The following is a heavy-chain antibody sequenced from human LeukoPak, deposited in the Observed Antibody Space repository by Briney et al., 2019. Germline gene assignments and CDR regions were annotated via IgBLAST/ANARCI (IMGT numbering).Heavy chain of an antibody. Sequence: GGSLRLSCAASGFTFSSYGMHWVRQAPGKGLEWVAFIRYDGSNKYYADSVKGRFTISRDNAKNSLYLQMNSLRAEDTAVYYCARIAYYDSSGPNDAFDIWGQGTMVTVSS. J-gene: IGHJ3*02. V-gene: IGHV3-30*02. CDR2: IRYDGSNK. D-gene: IGHD3-22*01. CDR3: ARIAYYDSSGPNDAFDI. CDR1: GFTFSSYG.